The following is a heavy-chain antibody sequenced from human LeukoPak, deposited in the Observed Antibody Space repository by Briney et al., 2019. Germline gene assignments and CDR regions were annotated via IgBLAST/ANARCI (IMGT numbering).Heavy chain of an antibody. D-gene: IGHD3-3*01. CDR1: GGSISSGGYY. CDR2: IYHSGST. Sequence: SQTLSLTCTVSGGSISSGGYYWSWIRQPPGKGLEWIGYIYHSGSTYYNPSLKSRVTISVDRSKNQFSLKLSSVTAADTAVYYCASGDFWSGYSYYFDYWGQGTLVTVSS. J-gene: IGHJ4*02. V-gene: IGHV4-30-2*01. CDR3: ASGDFWSGYSYYFDY.